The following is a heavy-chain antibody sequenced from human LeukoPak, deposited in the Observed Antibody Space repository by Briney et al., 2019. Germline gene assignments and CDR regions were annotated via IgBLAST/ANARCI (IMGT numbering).Heavy chain of an antibody. J-gene: IGHJ3*02. D-gene: IGHD5-18*01. CDR3: ARPGVGSGRYGAFDI. CDR1: GGSISSYY. CDR2: IYYSGST. Sequence: SETLSLTWTVSGGSISSYYWSWIRQPPGKGLEWIGYIYYSGSTNYNPSLKSRVTISVDTSKNQFSLKLSSVTAADTAVYYCARPGVGSGRYGAFDIWGQGTMVTVSS. V-gene: IGHV4-59*08.